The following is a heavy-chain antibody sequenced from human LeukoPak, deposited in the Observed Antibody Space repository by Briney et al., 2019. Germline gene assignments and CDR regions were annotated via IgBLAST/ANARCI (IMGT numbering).Heavy chain of an antibody. CDR3: ARLLRALYFDY. CDR2: IWYDGSNK. Sequence: PGRSLRLSCAASGFTFSSYGMHWVRQAPGKGLEWVAVIWYDGSNKYYADSVKGRFTISRDNSKNTLYLQMNGLRAEDTAIYYCARLLRALYFDYWGQGTLVTVSS. J-gene: IGHJ4*02. CDR1: GFTFSSYG. D-gene: IGHD4-17*01. V-gene: IGHV3-33*01.